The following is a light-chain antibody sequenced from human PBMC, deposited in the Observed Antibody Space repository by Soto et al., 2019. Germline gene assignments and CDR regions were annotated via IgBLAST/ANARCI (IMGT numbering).Light chain of an antibody. J-gene: IGKJ2*01. Sequence: DVQMTQFPSSLSASVGERVTITCRASQSISTYLNWYQQKPGKAPNLLIYGASSLQSGVTSRFSGSGSGTDFTLTISSLQPEDFATYYCQQTYIAPPYTFGQGTRLEIK. V-gene: IGKV1-39*01. CDR1: QSISTY. CDR3: QQTYIAPPYT. CDR2: GAS.